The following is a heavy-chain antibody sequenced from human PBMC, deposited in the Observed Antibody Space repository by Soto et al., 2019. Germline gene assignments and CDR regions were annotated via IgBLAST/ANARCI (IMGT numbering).Heavy chain of an antibody. CDR3: ERVMGRGNWNYIPLLDY. CDR2: IIPIFGTA. D-gene: IGHD1-7*01. CDR1: GGTFSSYA. Sequence: QVQLVQSGAEVKKPGSSVKVSCKASGGTFSSYAISWVRQAPGQGLEWMGGIIPIFGTANYAQKFQGRVTITADESTSTAYMELSSLRSEDTAVYYCERVMGRGNWNYIPLLDYWGQGTLVTVSS. J-gene: IGHJ4*02. V-gene: IGHV1-69*01.